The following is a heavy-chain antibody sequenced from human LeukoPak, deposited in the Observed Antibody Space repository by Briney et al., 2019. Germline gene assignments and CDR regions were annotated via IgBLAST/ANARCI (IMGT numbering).Heavy chain of an antibody. CDR3: AEGRLEPLYFDF. CDR2: ISGSGGTT. CDR1: GFTFSTYA. V-gene: IGHV3-23*01. J-gene: IGHJ4*02. Sequence: GGSLRLSCAASGFTFSTYAMSWVRQAPGKGLEWVSAISGSGGTTYYADSVKGRFTISRDTSKNTLYLQMNSLRAEDTAVYYCAEGRLEPLYFDFWGQGTLVTVSS. D-gene: IGHD1-1*01.